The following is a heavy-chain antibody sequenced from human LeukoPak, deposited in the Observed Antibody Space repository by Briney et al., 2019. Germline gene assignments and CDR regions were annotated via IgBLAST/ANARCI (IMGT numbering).Heavy chain of an antibody. CDR1: GGSISSYY. D-gene: IGHD5-24*01. CDR3: ARTATLSYYYYYYMDV. V-gene: IGHV4-59*01. CDR2: ISYSGRT. J-gene: IGHJ6*03. Sequence: SETLSLTCTVSGGSISSYYWTWIRQPPGKELEWIGFISYSGRTTYNPSLKSRVTISVDTSKDQFSLRLTSLTAADTAVYYCARTATLSYYYYYYMDVWGKGTTVTVSS.